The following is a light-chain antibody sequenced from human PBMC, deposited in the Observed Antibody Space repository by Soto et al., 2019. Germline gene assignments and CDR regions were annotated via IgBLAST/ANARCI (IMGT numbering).Light chain of an antibody. CDR1: QSVSSN. Sequence: EIVMTQSPATLSVFPGERATLSCRASQSVSSNLAWYQHKPGQAPRLLIFGAFTRATGIPVRFSGSGSGRQFTLTISSLQSEDFAVYYCHQYNDGPGGTFGQGTKVGIK. V-gene: IGKV3-15*01. J-gene: IGKJ1*01. CDR2: GAF. CDR3: HQYNDGPGGT.